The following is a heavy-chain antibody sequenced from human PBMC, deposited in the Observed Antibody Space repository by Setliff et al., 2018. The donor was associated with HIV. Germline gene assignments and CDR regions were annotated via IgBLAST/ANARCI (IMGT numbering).Heavy chain of an antibody. CDR1: NYTLINYG. J-gene: IGHJ5*02. Sequence: ASVKVSCKASNYTLINYGVSWVRQAPGQELEWMGWIGTYSGYTIYAQKFQDRLTMTTDTSTTTASMELRSLRSDDTAVYYCVRGHCNSDKCWYTWFDPWGQGTLVTVSS. CDR2: IGTYSGYT. V-gene: IGHV1-18*01. CDR3: VRGHCNSDKCWYTWFDP. D-gene: IGHD2-2*01.